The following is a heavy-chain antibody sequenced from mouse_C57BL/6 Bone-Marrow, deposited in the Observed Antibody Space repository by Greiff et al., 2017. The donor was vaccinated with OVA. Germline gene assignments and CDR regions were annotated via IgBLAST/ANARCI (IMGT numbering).Heavy chain of an antibody. V-gene: IGHV5-15*01. CDR2: ISNLAYSI. CDR1: GFTFSDYG. CDR3: ARHGLAGPYAMDY. Sequence: EVQVVESGGGLVQPGGSLKLSCAASGFTFSDYGMAWVRQAPRKGPEWVAFISNLAYSISYADNVTGRLTISRENAKNTLYLEMSSLRSEDTAMYYCARHGLAGPYAMDYWGQGTSVTVSS. D-gene: IGHD3-3*01. J-gene: IGHJ4*01.